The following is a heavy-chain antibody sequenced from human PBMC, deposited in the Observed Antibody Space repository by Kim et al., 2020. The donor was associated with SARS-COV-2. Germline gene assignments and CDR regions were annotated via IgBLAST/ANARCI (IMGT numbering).Heavy chain of an antibody. J-gene: IGHJ5*02. Sequence: SETLSLTCTVSGGSISSYYWSWIRQPPGKGLEWIGYIYYSGSTNYNPSLKSRVTISVDTSKNQFSLKLSSVTAADTAVYYCARDRVGSRANWFDPWGQGTLVTVSS. CDR2: IYYSGST. CDR3: ARDRVGSRANWFDP. V-gene: IGHV4-59*13. CDR1: GGSISSYY. D-gene: IGHD6-13*01.